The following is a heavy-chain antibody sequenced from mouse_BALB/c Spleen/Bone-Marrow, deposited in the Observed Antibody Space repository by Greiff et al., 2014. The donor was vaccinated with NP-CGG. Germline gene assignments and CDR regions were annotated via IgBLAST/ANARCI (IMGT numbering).Heavy chain of an antibody. CDR2: INPDSRTK. J-gene: IGHJ3*01. CDR1: GFDFSGFW. CDR3: ARLGYYGGFAY. Sequence: EVQLVESGGGLVQPGRSLKISCAASGFDFSGFWMGWVRLAPGKGLEWIGEINPDSRTKNYSPFLKDRFIISRDNAKNTLYLYMSKVRSEDTALYYCARLGYYGGFAYWGQGTLVTVSA. D-gene: IGHD2-3*01. V-gene: IGHV4-1*02.